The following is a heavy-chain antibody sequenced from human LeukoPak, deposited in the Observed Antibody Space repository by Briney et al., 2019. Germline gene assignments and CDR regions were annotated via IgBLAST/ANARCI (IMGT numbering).Heavy chain of an antibody. CDR1: GGSISSYY. V-gene: IGHV4-4*07. Sequence: SETLSLTCTVSGGSISSYYRSWIRQPAGKGLEWIGRIYTSGSTNYNPSLKSRVTMSVDTSKNQFSLKLSSVTAADTAVYYCARDQVVVPAAYYYYYYGMDVWGQGTTVTVSS. CDR3: ARDQVVVPAAYYYYYYGMDV. J-gene: IGHJ6*02. D-gene: IGHD2-2*01. CDR2: IYTSGST.